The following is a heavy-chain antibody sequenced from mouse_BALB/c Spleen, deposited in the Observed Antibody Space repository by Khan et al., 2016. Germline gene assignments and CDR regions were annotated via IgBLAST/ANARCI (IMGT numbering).Heavy chain of an antibody. CDR3: GKGFGNYGFFDF. D-gene: IGHD2-1*01. V-gene: IGHV9-3-1*01. Sequence: QIQLVQSGPELKKPGETVKISCKASGYTFTDYGMNWVKQAPGKGLKWMGRINTYTGEPTYADDFKGRFDFALETSASTAYLQIINLKSEDTATFFFGKGFGNYGFFDFWGQGTTLTVSS. CDR1: GYTFTDYG. J-gene: IGHJ2*01. CDR2: INTYTGEP.